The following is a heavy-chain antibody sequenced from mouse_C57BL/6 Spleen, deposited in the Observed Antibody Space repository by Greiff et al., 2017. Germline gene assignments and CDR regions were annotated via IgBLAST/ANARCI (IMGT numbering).Heavy chain of an antibody. V-gene: IGHV1-15*01. Sequence: VQLQQSGAELVRPGASVTLSCKASGYTFTDYEMHWVKQTPVHGLEWIGAIDPETGGTAYNQKFKGKAILTADKSSSTAYMELRSLTSEDSAVYYCTRRARGAYWGQGTLVTVSA. CDR3: TRRARGAY. D-gene: IGHD3-3*01. CDR1: GYTFTDYE. CDR2: IDPETGGT. J-gene: IGHJ3*01.